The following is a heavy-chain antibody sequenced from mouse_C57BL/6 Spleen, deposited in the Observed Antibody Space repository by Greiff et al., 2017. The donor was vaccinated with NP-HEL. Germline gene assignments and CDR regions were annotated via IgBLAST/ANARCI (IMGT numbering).Heavy chain of an antibody. D-gene: IGHD1-1*01. CDR1: GYTFTDYE. Sequence: QVQLQQSGAELVRPGASVTLSCKASGYTFTDYEMHWVKQTPVHGLEWIGAIDPETGGTAYNQKFKGKAILTADKSSSTAYMELRSLTSEDSAVYYCRGTTVVARDYFDYWGQGTTLTVSS. CDR3: RGTTVVARDYFDY. J-gene: IGHJ2*01. V-gene: IGHV1-15*01. CDR2: IDPETGGT.